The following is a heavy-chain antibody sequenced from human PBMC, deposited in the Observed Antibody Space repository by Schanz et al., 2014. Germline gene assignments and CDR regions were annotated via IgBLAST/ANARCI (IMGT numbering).Heavy chain of an antibody. CDR1: GYTFISYG. Sequence: QVQLVQSGAEVKKPGASVKVSCKASGYTFISYGIKWVRQAPGQGLEWMGWISAYNGHTDYAQKLQGRVTLTTDTSTSTAYMELISLRSEDTAVYYCARAKRFGDMDVWGQGTTVTVSS. D-gene: IGHD3-3*01. V-gene: IGHV1-18*01. J-gene: IGHJ6*02. CDR2: ISAYNGHT. CDR3: ARAKRFGDMDV.